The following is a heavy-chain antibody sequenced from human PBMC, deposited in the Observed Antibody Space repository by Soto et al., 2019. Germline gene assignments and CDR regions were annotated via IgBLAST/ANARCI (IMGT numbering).Heavy chain of an antibody. V-gene: IGHV3-33*01. J-gene: IGHJ6*02. D-gene: IGHD1-1*01. CDR3: ARDWVQLERLSYYFGMDV. Sequence: QVQLVESGGGVVQPGRSLRLSCAASGFTFSSYGMHWVRQAPGKGLEWVAVIWYDGSNKYYADSVKGRFTISRDNSKNTRYPQMNSLRAEDTAVYYCARDWVQLERLSYYFGMDVWGQGTTVTVSS. CDR1: GFTFSSYG. CDR2: IWYDGSNK.